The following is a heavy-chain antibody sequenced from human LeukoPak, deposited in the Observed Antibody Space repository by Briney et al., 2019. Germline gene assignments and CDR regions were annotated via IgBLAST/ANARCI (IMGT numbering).Heavy chain of an antibody. J-gene: IGHJ4*02. Sequence: GGSLRLFCAASGFTFSTFWMSWVRQAPGRGLEWVAHINQDGSEKYYVDSVKGRFTVSRDNAKNSLYLQMNNLRAEDAAVYYCARGASSGWYVFDYWGQGTLVTVSS. V-gene: IGHV3-7*02. CDR1: GFTFSTFW. CDR2: INQDGSEK. CDR3: ARGASSGWYVFDY. D-gene: IGHD6-19*01.